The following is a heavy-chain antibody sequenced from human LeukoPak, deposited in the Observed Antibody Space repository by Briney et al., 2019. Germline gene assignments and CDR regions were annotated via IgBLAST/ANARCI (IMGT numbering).Heavy chain of an antibody. CDR2: IYAGGRS. CDR1: NVSISSGSHY. Sequence: PSETLSLTCTVSNVSISSGSHYWNWIRQPAGKGLEWIGRIYAGGRSNYNPSLRSRVTISVDTSKNQFSLRLNSVTATDTGVYYCASDHSGWLGLGYWGQGTLVSVSS. V-gene: IGHV4-61*02. D-gene: IGHD6-19*01. CDR3: ASDHSGWLGLGY. J-gene: IGHJ4*02.